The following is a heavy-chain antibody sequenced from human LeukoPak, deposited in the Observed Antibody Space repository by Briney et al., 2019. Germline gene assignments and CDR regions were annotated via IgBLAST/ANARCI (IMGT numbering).Heavy chain of an antibody. CDR3: ARQTMSTAEAFDI. D-gene: IGHD4-17*01. V-gene: IGHV4-59*08. CDR1: CGSISSHL. J-gene: IGHJ3*02. Sequence: AETLSLTCTVSCGSISSHLWSWIRQPPGKGREWIAYIYYSGSTDYNPPLKSRVTISVDTSKNQFSLKLSSATAADTAVYYCARQTMSTAEAFDIWGQGTMVTVSS. CDR2: IYYSGST.